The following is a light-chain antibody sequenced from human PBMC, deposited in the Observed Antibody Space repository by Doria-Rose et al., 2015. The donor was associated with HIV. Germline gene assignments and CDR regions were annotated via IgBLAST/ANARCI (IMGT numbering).Light chain of an antibody. Sequence: EIVMTQSPSTLSLSPGERATLSCRVSQSFSSTYLAWYQQKPGQAPSLLIYDGSTRATGIPDRFSASGSGTDFTLTINRLEPEDFALYYCHQYGTSWTFGQGTKVEI. CDR2: DGS. CDR3: HQYGTSWT. V-gene: IGKV3-20*01. J-gene: IGKJ1*01. CDR1: QSFSSTY.